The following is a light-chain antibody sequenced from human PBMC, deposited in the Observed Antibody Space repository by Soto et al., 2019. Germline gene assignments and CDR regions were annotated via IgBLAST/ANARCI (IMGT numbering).Light chain of an antibody. J-gene: IGKJ3*01. CDR1: QSVSSSY. V-gene: IGKV3-20*01. CDR2: GAY. CDR3: QQYGSSPLFT. Sequence: EIVLTQSPGTLSLSPGERATLSCRASQSVSSSYLAWYQQKPGQAPRLLIYGAYSRATGIPDRFSGSGSGIDFTLTISRLEPEDFAVYYCQQYGSSPLFTFGPGTKGDIK.